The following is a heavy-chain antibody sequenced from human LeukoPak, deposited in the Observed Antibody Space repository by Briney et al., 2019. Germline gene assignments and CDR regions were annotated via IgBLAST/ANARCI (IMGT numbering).Heavy chain of an antibody. Sequence: GGSLRLSCAASGFTFSTYTMHWVRQAPGKGLEWVALISYDGSIKYYTDSVKGRFTISRDNSKNTLYLQMNSLRPEDTAVFYCATDRGSYYFDYWGQGTLVTISS. CDR2: ISYDGSIK. V-gene: IGHV3-30*04. J-gene: IGHJ4*01. CDR3: ATDRGSYYFDY. D-gene: IGHD1-26*01. CDR1: GFTFSTYT.